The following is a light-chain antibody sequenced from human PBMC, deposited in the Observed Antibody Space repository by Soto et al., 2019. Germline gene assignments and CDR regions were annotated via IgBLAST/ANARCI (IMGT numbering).Light chain of an antibody. CDR3: QQLNSYPPF. J-gene: IGKJ4*01. CDR2: AAS. CDR1: QGISSY. Sequence: DIQLTQSPSFLSASVGDRVTITCRASQGISSYLAWYQQKPGKAPKLLIYAASTLQSGVPSRFSRSGSGTEFPLTISSLQPADFATYYCQQLNSYPPFFGGGTKVEIK. V-gene: IGKV1-9*01.